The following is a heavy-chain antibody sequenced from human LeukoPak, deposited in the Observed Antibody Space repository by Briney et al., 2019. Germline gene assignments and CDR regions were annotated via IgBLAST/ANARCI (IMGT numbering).Heavy chain of an antibody. CDR3: ARGSRSFPIFDF. J-gene: IGHJ4*02. CDR1: GYRFKFFW. V-gene: IGHV5-51*01. Sequence: GESLKISCMGSGYRFKFFWIAWVRQMPGRGLEWMGTIYPDDSNTKYSPSFQGQVTISADKSIGVAYLQWSRLRASDSAIYYCARGSRSFPIFDFWGQGTLVTVSS. D-gene: IGHD3-10*01. CDR2: IYPDDSNT.